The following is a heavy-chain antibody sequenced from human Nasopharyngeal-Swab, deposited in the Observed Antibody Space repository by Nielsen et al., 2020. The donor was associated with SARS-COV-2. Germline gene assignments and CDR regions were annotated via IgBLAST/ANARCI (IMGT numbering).Heavy chain of an antibody. CDR1: GLTFSTYS. V-gene: IGHV3-21*01. D-gene: IGHD7-27*01. J-gene: IGHJ5*02. CDR3: TRDLGRWQLFDP. CDR2: ISSSSSYI. Sequence: GESLKISCAASGLTFSTYSMNWVRQAPGKGLEWVSSISSSSSYIYYADSVKGRFTISRDNAKNSLYLQMNSLRAEDTAVFYCTRDLGRWQLFDPWGQGTPVTVSS.